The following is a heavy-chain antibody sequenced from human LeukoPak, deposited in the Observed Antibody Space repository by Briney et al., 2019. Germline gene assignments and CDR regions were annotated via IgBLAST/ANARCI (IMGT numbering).Heavy chain of an antibody. CDR1: GGSISSYY. J-gene: IGHJ3*02. CDR3: ARHGYSGYDRTQDAFDI. D-gene: IGHD5-12*01. CDR2: IYYSGST. Sequence: SETLSLTCTVSGGSISSYYWSWIRQPPGKGLEWIGYIYYSGSTNYNPSLKSRVTISVDTSKNQFSLKLSSVTAADTAVYYCARHGYSGYDRTQDAFDIWGQGTMVTVSS. V-gene: IGHV4-59*08.